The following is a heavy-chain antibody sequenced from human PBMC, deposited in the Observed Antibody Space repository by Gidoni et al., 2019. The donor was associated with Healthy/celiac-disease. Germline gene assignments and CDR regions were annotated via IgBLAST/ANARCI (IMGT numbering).Heavy chain of an antibody. CDR1: GYTVTSYA. D-gene: IGHD3-9*01. CDR3: ASGYVLRYFDWSLPDKH. Sequence: QVQLVQSGAEVKKHGASVKVSCKASGYTVTSYAMHWVRQAPGQRLEWMGWINAGNGNTKYSQKFQGRVTITRDTSASTAYMELSSLRSEDTAVYYCASGYVLRYFDWSLPDKHWGQGTTVTVSS. J-gene: IGHJ6*02. CDR2: INAGNGNT. V-gene: IGHV1-3*01.